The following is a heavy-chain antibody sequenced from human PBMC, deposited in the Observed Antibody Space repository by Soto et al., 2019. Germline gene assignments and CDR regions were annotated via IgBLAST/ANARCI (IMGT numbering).Heavy chain of an antibody. J-gene: IGHJ4*02. CDR3: ATAYSSGWLHIDY. V-gene: IGHV4-61*01. CDR1: GDSVSSGHYY. D-gene: IGHD6-19*01. Sequence: PSETLSLTCTVSGDSVSSGHYYWSWIRQPPGKGLEWIGYIYSSGGATYNPSLKSRVTISVDTSKNQFSLKLNSVIAADTAVYYCATAYSSGWLHIDYWGPGTLVTVSS. CDR2: IYSSGGA.